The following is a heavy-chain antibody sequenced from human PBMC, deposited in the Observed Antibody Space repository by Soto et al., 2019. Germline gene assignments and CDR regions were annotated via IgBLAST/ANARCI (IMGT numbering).Heavy chain of an antibody. CDR2: IYYSGST. Sequence: SETLSLTCPVSGGSISSGGYYWSWIRQHPGKGLEWIAYIYYSGSTYYNPSLNSRVSISMDTSKNQFSLKLNSVTVADTAVYYCARGGYYYSYGVDVWGQGTTVTVSS. J-gene: IGHJ6*02. CDR1: GGSISSGGYY. D-gene: IGHD6-25*01. V-gene: IGHV4-31*03. CDR3: ARGGYYYSYGVDV.